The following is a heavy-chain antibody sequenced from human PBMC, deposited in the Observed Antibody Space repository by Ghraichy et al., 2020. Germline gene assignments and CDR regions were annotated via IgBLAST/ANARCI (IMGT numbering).Heavy chain of an antibody. CDR1: GGSISSYY. Sequence: SETLSLTCTVSGGSISSYYWSWIRQPPGKGLEWIGYIYYSGSTNYNPSLKSRVTISVDTSKNQFSLKLSSVTAADTAVYYCARDAPMNDYGGNYGAFDIWGQGTMVTVSS. J-gene: IGHJ3*02. CDR3: ARDAPMNDYGGNYGAFDI. CDR2: IYYSGST. V-gene: IGHV4-59*01. D-gene: IGHD4-23*01.